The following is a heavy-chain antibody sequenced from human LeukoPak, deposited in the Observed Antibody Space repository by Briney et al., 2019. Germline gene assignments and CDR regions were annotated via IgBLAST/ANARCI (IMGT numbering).Heavy chain of an antibody. CDR1: GFTFDDYA. J-gene: IGHJ4*02. D-gene: IGHD3-10*01. Sequence: GGSLRLSCAASGFTFDDYAMHWVRQAPGKGLEWVSGISWNSGSIGYADSVKGLFTISRDNAKNSLYLQMNSLRAEDTALYYCARKYYYGSGSYFDYWGQGTLVTVSS. CDR2: ISWNSGSI. CDR3: ARKYYYGSGSYFDY. V-gene: IGHV3-9*01.